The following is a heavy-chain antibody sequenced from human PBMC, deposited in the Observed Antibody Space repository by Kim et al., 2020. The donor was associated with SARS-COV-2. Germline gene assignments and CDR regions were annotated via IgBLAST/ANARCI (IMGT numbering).Heavy chain of an antibody. J-gene: IGHJ4*02. CDR2: INPNAGST. V-gene: IGHV1-46*01. D-gene: IGHD6-6*01. CDR3: ARGSSSRGFDY. CDR1: GYTFTSYY. Sequence: ASVKVSCKASGYTFTSYYIHWVLQAPGQGLEWMGIINPNAGSTTYAQKFQGRVTLIRDPSTSTFYMDLSSLRSEDTAVYYCARGSSSRGFDYWGQGTLVTVSS.